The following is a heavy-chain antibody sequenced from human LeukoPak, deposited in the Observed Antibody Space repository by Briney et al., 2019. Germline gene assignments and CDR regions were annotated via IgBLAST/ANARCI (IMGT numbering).Heavy chain of an antibody. D-gene: IGHD6-19*01. CDR2: IKSKTDGGTT. CDR1: GFTFSSAR. V-gene: IGHV3-15*01. Sequence: GGSLRLSCAASGFTFSSARMSWVRQAPGKGLEWVGRIKSKTDGGTTDYAAPVKGRFTISRDDSKNTLYLQMNSLKTEDTAVYYCTTDPQQWLVPSIDYWGQGTLVTVSS. J-gene: IGHJ4*02. CDR3: TTDPQQWLVPSIDY.